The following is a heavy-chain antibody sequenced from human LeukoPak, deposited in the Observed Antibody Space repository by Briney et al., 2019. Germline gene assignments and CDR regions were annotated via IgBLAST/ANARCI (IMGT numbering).Heavy chain of an antibody. CDR3: ATHRPECSSTSCYAFDI. V-gene: IGHV1-69-2*01. J-gene: IGHJ3*02. CDR2: VDPEDGET. D-gene: IGHD2-2*01. Sequence: GASVKISCKASGYTFTDYYMHWVQQAPGKGLEWMGRVDPEDGETIYAEKFQGRVTITADTSTDTAYMELSSLRSEDTAVYYCATHRPECSSTSCYAFDIWGQGTMVTVSS. CDR1: GYTFTDYY.